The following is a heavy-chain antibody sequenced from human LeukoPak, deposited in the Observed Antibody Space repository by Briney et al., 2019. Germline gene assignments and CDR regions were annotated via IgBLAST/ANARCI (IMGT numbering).Heavy chain of an antibody. J-gene: IGHJ5*02. V-gene: IGHV3-48*02. CDR3: ASLHHLPRGGVPVTIS. CDR1: GFSFSGYS. D-gene: IGHD6-19*01. Sequence: GGSLRLSCAASGFSFSGYSMNWARQAPGKGLEWVSFISKSGSNIYYADSVRGRFTISRDNDGNSLYLQMNSLRDEDTALYYCASLHHLPRGGVPVTISWGQGTLVTVSS. CDR2: ISKSGSNI.